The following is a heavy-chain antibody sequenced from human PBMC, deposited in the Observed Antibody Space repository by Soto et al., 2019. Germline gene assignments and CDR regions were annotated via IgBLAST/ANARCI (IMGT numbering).Heavy chain of an antibody. CDR3: ARAPSQDPQDPYYYYMDV. J-gene: IGHJ6*03. Sequence: GASVKVSCKASGGTFSSYTISWVRQAPGQGLEWMGRIIPILGIANYAQKFQGRVTITADKSTSTAYMELSSLRSEDTAVYYCARAPSQDPQDPYYYYMDVWGKGTTVTVSS. CDR2: IIPILGIA. CDR1: GGTFSSYT. V-gene: IGHV1-69*02.